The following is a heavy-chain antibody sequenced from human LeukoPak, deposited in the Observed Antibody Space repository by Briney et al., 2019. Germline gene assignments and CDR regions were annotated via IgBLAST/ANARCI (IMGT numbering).Heavy chain of an antibody. J-gene: IGHJ6*03. Sequence: GASVKVSCKASGYTFTSYDINWVRQAPGQGLEWMGCMNPNSGNTGCAQKFQGRVTMTRNTSISTAYMELSSRRSEDTALCYCARGPGQWLQTRDYYYYMDGWGKGPTVTVSS. V-gene: IGHV1-8*01. CDR1: GYTFTSYD. CDR2: MNPNSGNT. CDR3: ARGPGQWLQTRDYYYYMDG. D-gene: IGHD5-12*01.